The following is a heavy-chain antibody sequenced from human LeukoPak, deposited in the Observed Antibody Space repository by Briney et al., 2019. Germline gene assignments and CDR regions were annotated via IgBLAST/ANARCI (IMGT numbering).Heavy chain of an antibody. V-gene: IGHV4-59*01. CDR2: IYYSGST. D-gene: IGHD2-15*01. Sequence: SETLSLSCTASGGTISRYYWSWIRQAPGKGLEWIGYIYYSGSTIYIPSLKSRVTISVDTSKNQFSLRLSSVTAADTAVYYCARVAPGSCGGSCYALDYWGQGTLVTVSS. J-gene: IGHJ4*02. CDR1: GGTISRYY. CDR3: ARVAPGSCGGSCYALDY.